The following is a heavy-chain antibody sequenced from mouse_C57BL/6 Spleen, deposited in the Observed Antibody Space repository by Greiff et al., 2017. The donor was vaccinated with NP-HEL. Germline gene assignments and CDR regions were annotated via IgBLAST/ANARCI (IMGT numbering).Heavy chain of an antibody. D-gene: IGHD1-1*01. Sequence: VQLQQSGAELVMPGASVKLSCKASGYTFTSYWMHWVKQRPGHGLEWIGEIDPSDSYTSYNQKFKGKSTLTVDKSSSTAYMQLSSLTSEDSAVYYCARDYYGSTLDYWGQGTTLTVSS. CDR2: IDPSDSYT. CDR3: ARDYYGSTLDY. CDR1: GYTFTSYW. J-gene: IGHJ2*01. V-gene: IGHV1-69*01.